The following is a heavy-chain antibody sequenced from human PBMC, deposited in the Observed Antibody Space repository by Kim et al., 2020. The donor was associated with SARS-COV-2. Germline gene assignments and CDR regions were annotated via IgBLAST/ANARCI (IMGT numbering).Heavy chain of an antibody. V-gene: IGHV1-3*01. J-gene: IGHJ4*02. D-gene: IGHD4-4*01. CDR2: T. CDR3: ARDMNPTVYDY. Sequence: TKYSQKFKRRVTITRDTSANTAYMDLRSLTFEDTAIYYCARDMNPTVYDYWGQGTLVTVSS.